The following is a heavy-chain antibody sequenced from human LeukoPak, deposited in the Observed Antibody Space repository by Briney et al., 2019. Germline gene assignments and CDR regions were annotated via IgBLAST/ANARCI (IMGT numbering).Heavy chain of an antibody. CDR2: INHSGST. CDR1: GGSISSSIR. CDR3: ARGSPYYYDSSGYYLPDY. Sequence: SGTLSLTCGVSGGSISSSIRWSWIRQPPGQGLEWIGEINHSGSTNYNPSLKSRVTISVDTSKNQFSLKLSSVTAADTAVYYCARGSPYYYDSSGYYLPDYWGQGTLVTVSS. J-gene: IGHJ4*02. V-gene: IGHV4-4*02. D-gene: IGHD3-22*01.